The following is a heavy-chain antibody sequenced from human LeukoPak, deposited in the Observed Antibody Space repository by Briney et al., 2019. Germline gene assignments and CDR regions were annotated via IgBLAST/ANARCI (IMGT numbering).Heavy chain of an antibody. CDR1: GFPFSSYG. D-gene: IGHD6-13*01. J-gene: IGHJ6*02. CDR3: ARSHEAAAGEGEGSYYYYYGMDV. V-gene: IGHV3-33*01. CDR2: IWHDASNT. Sequence: GGSLRLSCAASGFPFSSYGMHWVRQAPGKGLESVAVIWHDASNTYYVDSVKGRFTISRDNSKNMLYLQLNSLRVEDTAVYYCARSHEAAAGEGEGSYYYYYGMDVWGQGTTVTVSS.